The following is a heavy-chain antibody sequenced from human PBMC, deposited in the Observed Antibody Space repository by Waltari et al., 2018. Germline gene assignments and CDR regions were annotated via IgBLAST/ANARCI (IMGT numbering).Heavy chain of an antibody. V-gene: IGHV4-59*12. CDR3: ARGLSVGATPPDFDY. CDR2: IYYSGST. D-gene: IGHD1-26*01. J-gene: IGHJ4*02. CDR1: GGSISNYY. Sequence: QVQLQESGPGLVKPSETLSLTCTVSGGSISNYYWSWIRQPPGKGLEWIGYIYYSGSTYYNPSLKSRVTISVDTSKNQFSLKLSSVTAADTAVYYCARGLSVGATPPDFDYWGQGTLVTVSS.